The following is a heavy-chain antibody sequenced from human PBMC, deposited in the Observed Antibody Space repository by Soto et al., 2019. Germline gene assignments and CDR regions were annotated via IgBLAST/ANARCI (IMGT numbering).Heavy chain of an antibody. Sequence: ASVKVSCKASGYTFTSYGISWVRQAPGQGLEWMGWISAYNGNTNYAQKLQGRVTMTTDTSTSTAFMELRSLRSDDTAVYYCATTYCSSTSCPAYYGMDVWGQGTTVTVYS. J-gene: IGHJ6*02. CDR1: GYTFTSYG. CDR2: ISAYNGNT. CDR3: ATTYCSSTSCPAYYGMDV. D-gene: IGHD2-2*01. V-gene: IGHV1-18*04.